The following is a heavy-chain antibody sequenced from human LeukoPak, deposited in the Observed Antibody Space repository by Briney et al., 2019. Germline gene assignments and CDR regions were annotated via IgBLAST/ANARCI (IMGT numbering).Heavy chain of an antibody. CDR3: ARVVSRGYYYYYGMDV. J-gene: IGHJ6*02. CDR1: GGSISSYY. V-gene: IGHV4-59*01. CDR2: IYYSGST. Sequence: PSETLSLTCTVSGGSISSYYWSWIRQPPGKGLERIGYIYYSGSTNYNPSLKSRVTISVDTSKNQFSLKLSSVTAADTAVYYCARVVSRGYYYYYGMDVWGQGTTVTVSS.